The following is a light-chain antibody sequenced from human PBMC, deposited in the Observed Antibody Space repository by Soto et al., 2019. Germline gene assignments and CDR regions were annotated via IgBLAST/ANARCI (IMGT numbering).Light chain of an antibody. J-gene: IGLJ2*01. CDR1: SSDVGAYNS. V-gene: IGLV2-14*01. CDR3: SSHTSSRLLV. CDR2: DVS. Sequence: QSVLTQPASVSGSPGQSITISCTGTSSDVGAYNSVSWYQQHPGKVPKLMIYDVSHRPSGVSDRFSGSKSGNTAALTISGLQAEDEADYYCSSHTSSRLLVFAGGTKLTVL.